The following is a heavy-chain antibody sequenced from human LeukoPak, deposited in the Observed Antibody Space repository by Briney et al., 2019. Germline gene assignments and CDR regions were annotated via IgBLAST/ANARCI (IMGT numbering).Heavy chain of an antibody. CDR1: GFTFSSYS. J-gene: IGHJ4*02. D-gene: IGHD2-2*01. CDR2: ISSSSTYI. Sequence: GGSLRLSCAASGFTFSSYSMNWVRQAPGEGLEWVSSISSSSTYIYYADSVKGRFTISRDNAKNSLYLQMNSLRAEDTAVYYCARFLGFCTSNICRFGDYWGQGTLVTVSS. CDR3: ARFLGFCTSNICRFGDY. V-gene: IGHV3-21*01.